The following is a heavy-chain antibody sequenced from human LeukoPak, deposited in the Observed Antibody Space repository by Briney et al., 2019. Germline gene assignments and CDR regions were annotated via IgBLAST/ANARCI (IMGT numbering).Heavy chain of an antibody. D-gene: IGHD5-24*01. J-gene: IGHJ4*02. CDR2: INGNGDKI. Sequence: GGSLRLSCAASGFTFSNYAMAWVRQAPGQGLEWVSGINGNGDKIFYADSVKARFTISRDNAKNSLFLQMNSLRTEDTAVYYCVRDTFDGYNFFDYWGQGALVTVSS. V-gene: IGHV3-23*01. CDR3: VRDTFDGYNFFDY. CDR1: GFTFSNYA.